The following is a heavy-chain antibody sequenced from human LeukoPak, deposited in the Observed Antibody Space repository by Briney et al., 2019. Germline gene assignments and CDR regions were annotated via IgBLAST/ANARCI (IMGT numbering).Heavy chain of an antibody. V-gene: IGHV3-21*01. Sequence: GGSLRLSCAASGFTFSSYSMNWVRQAPGKGLEWVSSISSSSSYIYYADSVKGRFTISRDNAKNSLYLQMNSLRAEDTAVYYCEIGYCSGGSCYPPTYWGQGTLVTVSS. CDR3: EIGYCSGGSCYPPTY. CDR2: ISSSSSYI. CDR1: GFTFSSYS. J-gene: IGHJ4*02. D-gene: IGHD2-15*01.